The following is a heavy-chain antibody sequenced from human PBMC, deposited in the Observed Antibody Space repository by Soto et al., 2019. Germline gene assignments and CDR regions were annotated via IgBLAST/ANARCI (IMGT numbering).Heavy chain of an antibody. D-gene: IGHD2-2*01. V-gene: IGHV3-33*01. J-gene: IGHJ1*01. CDR3: ASGQPSTSPLRLLYEYFQH. CDR1: GFTISSYG. CDR2: IWYDGSNK. Sequence: PGGSLRLSCAASGFTISSYGMHWVRQAPGKGLEWVAVIWYDGSNKYYADSVKGRFTISRDNSKNTLYLQMNSLRAEDTAVYYCASGQPSTSPLRLLYEYFQHWRQGTLVTVSS.